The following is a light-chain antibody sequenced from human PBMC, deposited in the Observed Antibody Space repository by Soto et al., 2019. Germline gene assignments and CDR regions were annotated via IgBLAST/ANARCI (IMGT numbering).Light chain of an antibody. CDR2: DVS. CDR3: CSYAGSYTLYV. V-gene: IGLV2-11*01. J-gene: IGLJ1*01. CDR1: SSDVGGYNY. Sequence: QPALTQPRSWSGSPGQSVTISCTGTSSDVGGYNYVSWYQQHPGKAPKLMIYDVSKRPSGVPDRFSGSKSGKTASLTISGLQAEDEADYYCCSYAGSYTLYVFGTGTKVTVL.